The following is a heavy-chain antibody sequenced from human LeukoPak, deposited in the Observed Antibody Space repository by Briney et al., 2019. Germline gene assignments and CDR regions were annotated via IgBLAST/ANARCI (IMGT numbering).Heavy chain of an antibody. CDR3: AKDGGMRGAPS. Sequence: GGSLRLSCAASGFTFSSYAMSWVRQAPGKGLEWVSAISGSGGSTYYAGSVKGRFTISRDNSKNTLYLQMNSLRAEDTAVYYCAKDGGMRGAPSWGQGTLVTVSS. J-gene: IGHJ5*02. V-gene: IGHV3-23*01. D-gene: IGHD1-26*01. CDR1: GFTFSSYA. CDR2: ISGSGGST.